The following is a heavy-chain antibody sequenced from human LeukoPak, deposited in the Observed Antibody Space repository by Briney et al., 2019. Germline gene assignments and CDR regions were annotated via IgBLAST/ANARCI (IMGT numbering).Heavy chain of an antibody. Sequence: GGSLRLSCAASGFTFSSYAMHWVRQAPGKGLEWVAVISYDGSNKYYADSVKGRFTISRDNSKNTLYLQMNSLRAEDTAVYYCAGLAQRYYYDSSVFDYWGQGTLVTISS. CDR2: ISYDGSNK. V-gene: IGHV3-30-3*01. CDR3: AGLAQRYYYDSSVFDY. J-gene: IGHJ4*02. D-gene: IGHD3-22*01. CDR1: GFTFSSYA.